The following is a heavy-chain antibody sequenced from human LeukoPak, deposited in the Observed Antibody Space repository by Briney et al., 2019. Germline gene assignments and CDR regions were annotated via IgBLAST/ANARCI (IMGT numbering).Heavy chain of an antibody. CDR2: IYYSGST. V-gene: IGHV4-39*07. J-gene: IGHJ4*02. CDR1: GGSISSSSYY. Sequence: PSETLSLTCTVSGGSISSSSYYWGWIRQPPGKGLEWIGSIYYSGSTYYNPSLKSRVTISVDTSKNQFSLKLGSVTAADTAVYYCALVQTARPDYWGQGTLVTVSS. D-gene: IGHD6-6*01. CDR3: ALVQTARPDY.